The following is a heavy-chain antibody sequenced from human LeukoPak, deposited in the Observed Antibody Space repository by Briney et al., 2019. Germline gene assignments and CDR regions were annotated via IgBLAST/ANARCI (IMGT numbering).Heavy chain of an antibody. CDR3: ARGTDRRRYFDL. Sequence: SETLSLTCTVSGGSISTYYWSWIWQPPGKGMEWIGFIYYTGSTNYTPSLKSRVTISLDTTKNQFSLRPTSATAADTAMYYCARGTDRRRYFDLWGRGTLLTVSS. J-gene: IGHJ2*01. V-gene: IGHV4-59*01. CDR1: GGSISTYY. CDR2: IYYTGST.